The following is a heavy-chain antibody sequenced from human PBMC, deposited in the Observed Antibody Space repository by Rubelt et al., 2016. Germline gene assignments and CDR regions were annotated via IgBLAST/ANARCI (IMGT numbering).Heavy chain of an antibody. J-gene: IGHJ6*02. CDR1: GFTFSSYW. CDR2: LKEDGSEK. D-gene: IGHD3-3*01. CDR3: ARDRQYYASWSGYFHTV. Sequence: EVQLVESGGGLVQPGGSLRLSCAASGFTFSSYWMSWVRQAPGKGLEWVANLKEDGSEKYYVDSVKGRFTISRDNAKNSLYLQMNGLGSEDTAVYYCARDRQYYASWSGYFHTVWGQGTTVTVSS. V-gene: IGHV3-7*01.